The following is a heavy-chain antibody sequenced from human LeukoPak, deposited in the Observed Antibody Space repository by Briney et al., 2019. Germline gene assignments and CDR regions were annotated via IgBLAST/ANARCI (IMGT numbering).Heavy chain of an antibody. Sequence: SETLSFTCTVSGGSINSSSYYWGWIRQPPGKGLEWIGSIFYSGNTYDNPSLKSRVTISVDTSKNQFSLKLNSVTAADTAVYYCARHRSKWLQSSFDYWGQGTLVTVSS. CDR2: IFYSGNT. CDR3: ARHRSKWLQSSFDY. D-gene: IGHD5-24*01. J-gene: IGHJ4*02. V-gene: IGHV4-39*01. CDR1: GGSINSSSYY.